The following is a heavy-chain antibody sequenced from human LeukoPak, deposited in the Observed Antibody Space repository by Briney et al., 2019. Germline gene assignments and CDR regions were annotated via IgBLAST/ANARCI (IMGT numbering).Heavy chain of an antibody. V-gene: IGHV3-48*03. J-gene: IGHJ3*02. CDR2: IGSGGRII. D-gene: IGHD3-22*01. Sequence: GGSLRLSCEGSGFTFSSFEMNWVRQAPGKGLEWLSYIGSGGRIIYYADSVKGRFTISRDNARNSLYLQMNSLRAEDTAVYHCAREDSRDALDIWGQGTMVTVSS. CDR3: AREDSRDALDI. CDR1: GFTFSSFE.